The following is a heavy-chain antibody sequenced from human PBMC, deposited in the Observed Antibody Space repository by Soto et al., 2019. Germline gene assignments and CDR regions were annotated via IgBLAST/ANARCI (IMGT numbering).Heavy chain of an antibody. D-gene: IGHD2-15*01. J-gene: IGHJ4*02. V-gene: IGHV3-30*03. Sequence: QVQLVESGGGVVQPGRSLRLSCAASGFPFTTYGMHWVREGPGKGLEWVAVISYDGSNRYYADSVKGRFTISRDNSKNALDLQMNDRRPEGTALYTRVGGPYYLLYRGQGTLVTVSS. CDR3: VGGPYYLLY. CDR1: GFPFTTYG. CDR2: ISYDGSNR.